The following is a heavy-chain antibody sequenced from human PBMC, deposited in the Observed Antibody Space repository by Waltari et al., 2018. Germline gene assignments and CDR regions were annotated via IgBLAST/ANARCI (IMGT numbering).Heavy chain of an antibody. CDR3: ARHFDSSSWSVVDY. CDR2: IYPGDSDT. Sequence: EVQRVQPGAEVQQPGESLTISCQGSGESSTTAVTGRARQMPGKGLEWMGIIYPGDSDTRYSPSFQGQVTISADKSISTAYLQWSSLKASDTAMYYCARHFDSSSWSVVDYWGQGTLVTVSS. V-gene: IGHV5-51*01. D-gene: IGHD6-13*01. J-gene: IGHJ4*02. CDR1: GESSTTAV.